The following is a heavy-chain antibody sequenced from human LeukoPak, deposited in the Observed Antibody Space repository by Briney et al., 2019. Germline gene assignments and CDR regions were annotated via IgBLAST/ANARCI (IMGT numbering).Heavy chain of an antibody. CDR3: AKGGANIVATIYFDY. CDR2: ISGSGGST. D-gene: IGHD5-12*01. CDR1: GFTSSSYV. Sequence: QAGGSLRLSCSASGFTSSSYVMSWVRQAPGKRLDWVSAISGSGGSTYYADSVKGRFTISRDNSKNTLYLQMNSLRAEDTAVYYCAKGGANIVATIYFDYWGQGTLVTVSS. V-gene: IGHV3-23*01. J-gene: IGHJ4*02.